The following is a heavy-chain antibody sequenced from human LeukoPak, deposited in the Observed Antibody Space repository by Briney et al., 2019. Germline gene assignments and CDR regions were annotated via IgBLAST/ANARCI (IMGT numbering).Heavy chain of an antibody. Sequence: PGGSLRLSCTVSGFTFSSYAMTWVRQAPGKGLEWVSVISGSGDNTYSADSVKGRFTISRDNSKNTLYLQMNSLRAEDTAVYYCARSYYYGSSGHTPNDYWGQGTLVTVSS. CDR1: GFTFSSYA. V-gene: IGHV3-23*01. CDR3: ARSYYYGSSGHTPNDY. CDR2: ISGSGDNT. D-gene: IGHD3-22*01. J-gene: IGHJ4*02.